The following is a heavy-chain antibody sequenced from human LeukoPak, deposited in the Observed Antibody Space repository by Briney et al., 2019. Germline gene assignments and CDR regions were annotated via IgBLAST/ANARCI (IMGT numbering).Heavy chain of an antibody. CDR3: GRAQY. CDR1: GFIFNDFW. J-gene: IGHJ4*02. V-gene: IGHV3-74*01. CDR2: ISSDGSTT. Sequence: GGSLRLSCAASGFIFNDFWMHWLRQVPGKGPVWVSRISSDGSTTYYADSVKGRFTISRDNAKNTLYLQMSSLRVEYTAVYYCGRAQYWGQGTLVTVSS.